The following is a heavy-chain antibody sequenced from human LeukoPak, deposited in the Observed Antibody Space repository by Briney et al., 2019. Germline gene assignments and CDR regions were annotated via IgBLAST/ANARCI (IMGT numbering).Heavy chain of an antibody. CDR2: ISSSSSYI. CDR3: AREPMVQGVTLDY. D-gene: IGHD3-10*01. V-gene: IGHV3-21*01. Sequence: GGSLRLSCAASGFTFSSYSMNWVRQAPGKGLEWVSSISSSSSYIYYADSVKGRLTISRDNAKNSLYLQMNSLRAEDTAVYYRAREPMVQGVTLDYWGQGTLVTVSS. CDR1: GFTFSSYS. J-gene: IGHJ4*02.